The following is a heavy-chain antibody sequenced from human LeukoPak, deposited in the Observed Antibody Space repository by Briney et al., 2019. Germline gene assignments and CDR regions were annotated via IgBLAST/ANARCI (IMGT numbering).Heavy chain of an antibody. D-gene: IGHD4-17*01. CDR2: ISSSSSYI. Sequence: GGSLRLSCAASGFTFSSYAMSWVRQAPGKGLEWVSSISSSSSYIYYADSVKGRFTISRDNAKNSLYLQMNSLRAEDTAVYYCAKNPTVDYWGQGTLVTVSS. V-gene: IGHV3-21*04. CDR1: GFTFSSYA. J-gene: IGHJ4*02. CDR3: AKNPTVDY.